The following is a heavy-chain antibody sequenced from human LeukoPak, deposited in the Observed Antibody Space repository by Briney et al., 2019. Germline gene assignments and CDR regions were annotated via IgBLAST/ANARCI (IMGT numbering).Heavy chain of an antibody. D-gene: IGHD2-21*01. J-gene: IGHJ5*02. V-gene: IGHV1-2*02. CDR3: VRDSGDWNWFDP. Sequence: GASVKVSCKASGYTFTGYYMHWVRQAPGQGLEWMGWINPNSGGTNYAQKFQGRVTMTRDTSISTAYMELSRLRSDDTAVYYCVRDSGDWNWFDPWGQGTLVTVSS. CDR2: INPNSGGT. CDR1: GYTFTGYY.